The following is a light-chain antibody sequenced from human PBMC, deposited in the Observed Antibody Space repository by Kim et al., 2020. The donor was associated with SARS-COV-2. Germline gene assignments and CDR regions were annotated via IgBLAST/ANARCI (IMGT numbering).Light chain of an antibody. CDR3: AAWNDNLEHWV. J-gene: IGLJ3*02. V-gene: IGLV1-44*01. CDR2: GDN. Sequence: GQRVTMSWTGGTADIGIKTVNWDQQVPGTAPKRLIYGDNQRPSGGPDRFSGAKSGTSASLAISGLQSDDEADYYCAAWNDNLEHWVFGGGTQLTVL. CDR1: TADIGIKT.